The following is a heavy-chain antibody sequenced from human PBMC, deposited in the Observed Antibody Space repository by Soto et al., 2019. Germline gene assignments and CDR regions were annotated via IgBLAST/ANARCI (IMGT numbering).Heavy chain of an antibody. CDR1: GYTFTSYG. CDR2: ISAYNGNT. CDR3: ASGRIVVVPAAPPAYYYYGMDV. J-gene: IGHJ6*02. Sequence: GASVKVSCKASGYTFTSYGISWVRQAPGQGLEWMGWISAYNGNTNYAQKLQGRVTMTTDTSTSTAYMELRSLRSDDTAVYYCASGRIVVVPAAPPAYYYYGMDVWGQGTTVTAP. D-gene: IGHD2-2*01. V-gene: IGHV1-18*01.